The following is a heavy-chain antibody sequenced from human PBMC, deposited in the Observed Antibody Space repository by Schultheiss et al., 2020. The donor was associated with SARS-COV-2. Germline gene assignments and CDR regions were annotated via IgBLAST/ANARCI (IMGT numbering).Heavy chain of an antibody. Sequence: SETLSLTCAVYGGSFSGYYWSWIRQPPGKGLEWIGEINHSGSTNYNPSLKSRVTISVDTSKNQFSLKLSSVTAADTAVYYCARVAAREYYYYMDVWGKGTTVTVSS. CDR1: GGSFSGYY. CDR3: ARVAAREYYYYMDV. V-gene: IGHV4-34*01. J-gene: IGHJ6*03. CDR2: INHSGST. D-gene: IGHD6-25*01.